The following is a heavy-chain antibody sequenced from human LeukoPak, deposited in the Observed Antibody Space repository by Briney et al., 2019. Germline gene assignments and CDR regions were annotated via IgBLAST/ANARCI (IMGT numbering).Heavy chain of an antibody. CDR2: INHRGDT. D-gene: IGHD1-1*01. CDR1: GGSFSSYY. J-gene: IGHJ4*03. CDR3: ARGPTISETGYFDY. V-gene: IGHV4-34*01. Sequence: SETLSPTCAVYGGSFSSYYWSWIRQSPGKGLEWIAEINHRGDTNYNPSVKSRVTISVDTSKNQFSLKVTSLTAADTAVYYCARGPTISETGYFDYWGQGTLVTVSS.